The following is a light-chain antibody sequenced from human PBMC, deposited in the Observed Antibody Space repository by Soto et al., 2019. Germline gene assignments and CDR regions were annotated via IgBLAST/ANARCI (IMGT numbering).Light chain of an antibody. CDR2: APS. V-gene: IGKV3-11*01. Sequence: EIVLTQSPATLSLSPGERATLSCRASQNINSYLAWYQKKPGQAPRLLIYAPSNRATGIPARFSGSGSGTDFTLSISSLEPEYFAVYYCQQRSSWPFTFGPGTNVDIK. CDR1: QNINSY. CDR3: QQRSSWPFT. J-gene: IGKJ3*01.